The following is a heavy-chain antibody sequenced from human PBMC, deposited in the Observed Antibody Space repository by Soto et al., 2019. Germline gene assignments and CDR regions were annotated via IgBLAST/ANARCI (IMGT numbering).Heavy chain of an antibody. J-gene: IGHJ6*02. CDR3: ANTYYDYVWGSYYYPPYYYGMDV. CDR1: GGTFSSYA. D-gene: IGHD3-16*01. Sequence: GASVKVSCKASGGTFSSYAISWVRQAPGQGLEWMGGIIPIFGTANYAQKFQGRVTITADESTSTAYMELSSLRSEDTAVYYCANTYYDYVWGSYYYPPYYYGMDVWGQGTTVTVSS. CDR2: IIPIFGTA. V-gene: IGHV1-69*13.